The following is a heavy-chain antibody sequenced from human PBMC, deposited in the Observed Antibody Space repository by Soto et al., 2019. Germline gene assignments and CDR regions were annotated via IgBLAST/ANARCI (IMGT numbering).Heavy chain of an antibody. J-gene: IGHJ4*02. V-gene: IGHV1-3*01. CDR2: INAGNGNT. D-gene: IGHD1-26*01. Sequence: GASVKVSCKASGYTFTGYAMHWVRQAPGQRLEWMGWINAGNGNTKYSQKLQGRVTMTTDTSTSTAYMELRSLRSDDTAVYYCARGVGASYYFDYWGQGTLVTVSS. CDR3: ARGVGASYYFDY. CDR1: GYTFTGYA.